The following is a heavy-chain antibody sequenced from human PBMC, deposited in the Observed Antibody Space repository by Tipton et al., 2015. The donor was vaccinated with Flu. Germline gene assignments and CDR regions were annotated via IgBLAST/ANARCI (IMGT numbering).Heavy chain of an antibody. J-gene: IGHJ4*02. CDR2: INPNSGGT. V-gene: IGHV1-2*02. CDR3: ARRGMSYDFWSGYYEY. CDR1: GYTFTGYY. D-gene: IGHD3-3*01. Sequence: SGAEVKKPGASVKVSCKASGYTFTGYYMHWVRQAPGQGLEWMGWINPNSGGTNYAQKFQGRVTMTRDTSISTAYMELRSLRSDDTAVYYCARRGMSYDFWSGYYEYWGQGTLVTVSS.